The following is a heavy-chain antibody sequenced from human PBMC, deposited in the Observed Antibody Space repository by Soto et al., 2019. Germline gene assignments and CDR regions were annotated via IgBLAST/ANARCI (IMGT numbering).Heavy chain of an antibody. CDR2: IYYSGST. Sequence: LEILSLTCTVSGGSISSSSYYWGWIRQPPGKGLEWIGSIYYSGSTYYNPSLKSRVTISVDTSKNQFSLKLSSVTAADTAVYYCAKERSCSGGSCYSDYYYGMDVWGQGTTVTVSS. D-gene: IGHD2-15*01. V-gene: IGHV4-39*02. CDR1: GGSISSSSYY. J-gene: IGHJ6*02. CDR3: AKERSCSGGSCYSDYYYGMDV.